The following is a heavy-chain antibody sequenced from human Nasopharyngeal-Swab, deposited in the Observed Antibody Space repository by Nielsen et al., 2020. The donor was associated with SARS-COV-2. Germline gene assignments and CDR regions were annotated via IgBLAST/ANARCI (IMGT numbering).Heavy chain of an antibody. V-gene: IGHV4-39*07. D-gene: IGHD3-16*01. CDR2: IKYRGTT. Sequence: SETLSLTCTVYGCSISSSLYYWDSSRQPQGRGVEWIGDIKYRGTTNYSPSLKRRVTISVDTSKNQFCLKMSSVTAADTAVYYCARGRYLGIYYYGMDFWGQGTTVTVSS. CDR3: ARGRYLGIYYYGMDF. CDR1: GCSISSSLYY. J-gene: IGHJ6*02.